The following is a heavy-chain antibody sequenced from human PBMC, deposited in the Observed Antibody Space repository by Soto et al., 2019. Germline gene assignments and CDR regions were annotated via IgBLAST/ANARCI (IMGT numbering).Heavy chain of an antibody. CDR1: GFPFSHYW. V-gene: IGHV3-74*01. CDR2: INPAGTIT. CDR3: TSDTFGLRDT. J-gene: IGHJ1*01. Sequence: MQMVESGGGSVQPGGSLRLSCAASGFPFSHYWMHWVRQTPGKGLVWVSRINPAGTITNYADSVEGRFTISRDNADSALFLQMNSLSAEGTAIYYWTSDTFGLRDTWGQGTLVTVSS. D-gene: IGHD3-16*01.